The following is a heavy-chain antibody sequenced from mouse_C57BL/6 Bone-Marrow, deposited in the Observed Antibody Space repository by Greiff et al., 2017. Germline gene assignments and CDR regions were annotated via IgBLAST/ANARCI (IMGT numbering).Heavy chain of an antibody. V-gene: IGHV1-50*01. J-gene: IGHJ3*01. CDR1: GYTFTSYW. D-gene: IGHD4-1*01. CDR2: IDPSDSYT. Sequence: QVQLQQPGAELVKPGASVKLSCKASGYTFTSYWMQWVKQRPGQGLEWIGEIDPSDSYTNYNQKFKGKATLTVDTSSSTAYMQLSSLTSEDTAIYFGTWGFAYWGQGTLVTVSA. CDR3: TWGFAY.